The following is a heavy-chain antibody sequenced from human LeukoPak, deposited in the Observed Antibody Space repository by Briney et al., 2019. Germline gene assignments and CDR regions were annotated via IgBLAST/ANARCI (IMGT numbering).Heavy chain of an antibody. CDR1: GYTFTGYY. Sequence: GVSVKVSCKASGYTFTGYYMHWVRQAPGQGLEWMGCINPNSGGTNYAQKFQGRVTMTRDTSISTPYMELSRLTSDDTAVYYCARGNDFWSGLNWFDPWGQGTLVTVSS. V-gene: IGHV1-2*02. D-gene: IGHD3-3*01. CDR3: ARGNDFWSGLNWFDP. CDR2: INPNSGGT. J-gene: IGHJ5*02.